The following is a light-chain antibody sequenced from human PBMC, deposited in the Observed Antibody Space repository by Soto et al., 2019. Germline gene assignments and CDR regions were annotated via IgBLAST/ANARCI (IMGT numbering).Light chain of an antibody. J-gene: IGKJ4*01. Sequence: DIHLTQSPSFLSASVGDRVTITSRPVQPVPNNMAWYQQKPGKPPKLLIYEESTLHSGVPSRFSGRKSGTQFTLTIDSLQPEDFATYYCQQVKTYPRTFGGGTKVEIK. CDR1: QPVPNN. CDR3: QQVKTYPRT. CDR2: EES. V-gene: IGKV1-9*01.